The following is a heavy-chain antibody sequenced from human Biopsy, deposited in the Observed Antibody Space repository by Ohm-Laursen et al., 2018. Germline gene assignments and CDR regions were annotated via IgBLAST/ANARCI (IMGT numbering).Heavy chain of an antibody. CDR3: AGAGGHSF. D-gene: IGHD3-16*01. CDR1: GFTFSSYA. V-gene: IGHV3-66*01. J-gene: IGHJ4*02. Sequence: SLRLSCAAPGFTFSSYAMTWVRQAPGKGLEWVSMIHGSGRTDYADSVKGRFTVSRDNSKDTVYLQMNALRVDDTAMYYCAGAGGHSFWGQGALVTVSS. CDR2: IHGSGRT.